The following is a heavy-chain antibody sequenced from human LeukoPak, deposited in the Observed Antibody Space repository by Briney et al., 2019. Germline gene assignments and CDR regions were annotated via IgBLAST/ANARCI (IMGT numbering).Heavy chain of an antibody. CDR1: GFTFSSYA. CDR2: ISYDGSNK. Sequence: GRSLRLSCAASGFTFSSYAMHWVRQAPGKGLEWVAVISYDGSNKYYADSVKGRFTISRDNSKNTLYLQMNSLRAEDTAVYYCARVPENTPNYFDSRGALDYWGQGTLVTVPS. D-gene: IGHD3-22*01. V-gene: IGHV3-30*04. CDR3: ARVPENTPNYFDSRGALDY. J-gene: IGHJ4*02.